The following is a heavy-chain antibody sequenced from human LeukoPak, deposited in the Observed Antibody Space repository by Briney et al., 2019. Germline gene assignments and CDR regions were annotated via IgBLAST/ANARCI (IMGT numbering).Heavy chain of an antibody. V-gene: IGHV3-21*01. J-gene: IGHJ4*02. CDR1: GFTFSSYW. D-gene: IGHD1-14*01. CDR2: ISSSSSYI. Sequence: GGSLRLSCAASGFTFSSYWMSWVRQAPGKGLEWVSSISSSSSYIYYADSVKGRFTISRDNAKNSLYLQMNSLRAEDTAVYYCARTLTVAGFDYWGQGTLVTVSS. CDR3: ARTLTVAGFDY.